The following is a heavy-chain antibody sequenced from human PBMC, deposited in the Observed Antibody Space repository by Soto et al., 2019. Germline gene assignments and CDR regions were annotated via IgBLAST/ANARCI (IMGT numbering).Heavy chain of an antibody. Sequence: QLQLQESGSGLVKPSQTLSLTCAVSGGSISSGGYSWSWIRQPPGKGLEWIGYIYHSGSTYYNPSLKTRATTPADPSKNQFSPTVSSVTAADTAVYYCARVYGDGSLDYWGQGTLVTVSA. D-gene: IGHD2-2*02. CDR1: GGSISSGGYS. CDR2: IYHSGST. V-gene: IGHV4-30-2*01. CDR3: ARVYGDGSLDY. J-gene: IGHJ4*02.